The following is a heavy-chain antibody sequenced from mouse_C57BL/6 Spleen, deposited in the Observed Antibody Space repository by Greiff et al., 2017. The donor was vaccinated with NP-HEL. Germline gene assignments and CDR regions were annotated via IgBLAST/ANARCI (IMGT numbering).Heavy chain of an antibody. CDR2: IDPETGGT. CDR3: TRRDYGSGFAY. Sequence: QVQLKQSGAELVRPGASVTLSCKASGYTFTDYEMHWVKQTPVHGLEWIGAIDPETGGTAYNQKFKGKAILTADKSSSTAYMELRSLTSEDSAVYYCTRRDYGSGFAYWGQGTLVTVSA. V-gene: IGHV1-15*01. J-gene: IGHJ3*01. CDR1: GYTFTDYE. D-gene: IGHD1-1*01.